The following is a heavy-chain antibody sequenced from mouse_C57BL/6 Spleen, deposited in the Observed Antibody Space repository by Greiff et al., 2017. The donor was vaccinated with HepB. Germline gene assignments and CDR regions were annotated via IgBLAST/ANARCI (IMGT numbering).Heavy chain of an antibody. D-gene: IGHD1-1*01. V-gene: IGHV3-6*01. CDR2: ISYDGSN. CDR3: ARVPIYYYGSSSFGYFDV. J-gene: IGHJ1*03. CDR1: GYSITSGYY. Sequence: VQLQQSGPGLVKPSQSLSLTCSVTGYSITSGYYWNWIRQFPGNKLEWMGYISYDGSNNYNPSLKNRISITRDTSKNQFFLKLNSVTTEDTATYYCARVPIYYYGSSSFGYFDVWGTGTTVTVSS.